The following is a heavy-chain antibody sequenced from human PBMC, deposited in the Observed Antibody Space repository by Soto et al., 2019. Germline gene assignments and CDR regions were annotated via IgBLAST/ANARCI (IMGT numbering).Heavy chain of an antibody. D-gene: IGHD2-2*01. Sequence: SETLSLTCTVSGGSISSYYWSWIRQPPGRGLEWIGYIYYSGSTNYNPSLKSRVTISVDTSKNQFSLKLSSVTAADTAVYYCARAYCSSTSCYAPRYFDLWGRGTLVTVSS. CDR3: ARAYCSSTSCYAPRYFDL. J-gene: IGHJ2*01. CDR1: GGSISSYY. CDR2: IYYSGST. V-gene: IGHV4-59*01.